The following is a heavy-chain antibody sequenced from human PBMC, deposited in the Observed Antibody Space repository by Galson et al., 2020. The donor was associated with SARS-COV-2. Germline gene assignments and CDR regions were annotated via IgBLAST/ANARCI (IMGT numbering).Heavy chain of an antibody. CDR2: IVVGSGNT. V-gene: IGHV1-58*02. J-gene: IGHJ4*02. Sequence: SEQVSCKASGFTFTSSAMQWVRQARGQRLEWIGWIVVGSGNTNYAQKFQERVTITRDMSTSTAYMELSSLRSEATAVYYCAARGLLWEFPQWGQGTLVTVSS. D-gene: IGHD3-16*01. CDR3: AARGLLWEFPQ. CDR1: GFTFTSSA.